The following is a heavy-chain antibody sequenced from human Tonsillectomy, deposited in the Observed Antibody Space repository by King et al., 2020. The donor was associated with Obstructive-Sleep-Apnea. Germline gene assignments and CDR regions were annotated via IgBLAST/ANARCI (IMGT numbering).Heavy chain of an antibody. J-gene: IGHJ4*02. CDR3: VHSLENDSSDYPYYFDD. Sequence: TLKESGPTLLKPTQTLTLTCTFSGFSLSTPGVGVGWIRQPPGKALEWLALIFWSDDKRYSPSLKSRLTITKDTSKNQAVLTVTNMDPADTATYYCVHSLENDSSDYPYYFDDWGQGTLVTVSS. CDR2: IFWSDDK. CDR1: GFSLSTPGVG. V-gene: IGHV2-5*01. D-gene: IGHD3-22*01.